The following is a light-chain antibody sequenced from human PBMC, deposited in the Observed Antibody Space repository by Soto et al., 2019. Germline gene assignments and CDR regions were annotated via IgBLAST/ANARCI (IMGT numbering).Light chain of an antibody. V-gene: IGKV3D-15*01. CDR3: QQYNNWLIT. J-gene: IGKJ5*01. CDR2: GAS. CDR1: QSVSSN. Sequence: EIVMTQSPGTLSVSPGERATLSCRASQSVSSNLAWYQQKPGQAPRLLIYGASIRATGIPARFSGSGSGTEFTLTISSLQSEDFAVYYCQQYNNWLITFGQGTRLEIK.